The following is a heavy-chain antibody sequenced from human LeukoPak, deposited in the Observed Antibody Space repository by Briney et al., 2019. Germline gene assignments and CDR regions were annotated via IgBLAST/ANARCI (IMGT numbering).Heavy chain of an antibody. D-gene: IGHD1-26*01. CDR2: IDKSGNT. CDR3: ARDRGSHITEY. Sequence: SETLSLTCTVSGVSISSTGHYWAWIRQPPGKGLEWIGSIDKSGNTYYKPSLRSRVTISADTSKNQFSLKLTSVTAADTAVYYCARDRGSHITEYWGQGTLVNVS. J-gene: IGHJ4*02. V-gene: IGHV4-39*01. CDR1: GVSISSTGHY.